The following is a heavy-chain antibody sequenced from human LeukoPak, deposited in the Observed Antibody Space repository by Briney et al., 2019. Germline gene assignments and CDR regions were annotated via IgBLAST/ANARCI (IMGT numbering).Heavy chain of an antibody. J-gene: IGHJ4*02. Sequence: GESLKISCKGSGYTFTSYWIGWVRQMPGKGLEWMGIIYPSDSDTRYSPSFQGQVTISADKSISTAYLQWRSLKASDAAMYYCARQRDGYSDYWGQGTLVTVSS. D-gene: IGHD5-24*01. V-gene: IGHV5-51*01. CDR1: GYTFTSYW. CDR3: ARQRDGYSDY. CDR2: IYPSDSDT.